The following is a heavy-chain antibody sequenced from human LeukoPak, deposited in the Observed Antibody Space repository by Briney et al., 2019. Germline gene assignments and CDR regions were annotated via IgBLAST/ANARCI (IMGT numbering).Heavy chain of an antibody. CDR2: IYSGGST. CDR3: ARLVGVIKGNWFDP. V-gene: IGHV3-66*01. D-gene: IGHD3-22*01. J-gene: IGHJ5*02. Sequence: PGGSLRLSCAASGFTVSSNYMRWVRQAPGKGLEWVSVIYSGGSTYYADSVKGRFTISRDNSKNTLYLQINSLRAEDTAVYHCARLVGVIKGNWFDPWGQGTLVTVSS. CDR1: GFTVSSNY.